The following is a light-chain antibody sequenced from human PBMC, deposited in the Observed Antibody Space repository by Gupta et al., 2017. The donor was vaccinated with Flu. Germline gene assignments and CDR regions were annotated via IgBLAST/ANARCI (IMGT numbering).Light chain of an antibody. CDR1: QHIGRQ. J-gene: IGKJ4*01. Sequence: PGLLSLSSGETATLTCRASQHIGRQLAWYQQRRGRPPRLLISDESKRATGVPTRFSGSGSETEFTLTISEREPEDFAVYFCQQRSLWPITFGGGTKLEIK. CDR3: QQRSLWPIT. V-gene: IGKV3-11*01. CDR2: DES.